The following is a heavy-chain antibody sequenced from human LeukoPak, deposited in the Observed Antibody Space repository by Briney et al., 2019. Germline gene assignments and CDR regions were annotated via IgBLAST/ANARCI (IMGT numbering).Heavy chain of an antibody. V-gene: IGHV4-61*02. CDR1: GGSISSGSYY. CDR2: IYTSGST. CDR3: VREGYDFWSGYLGEPYYYYGMDV. Sequence: SETLSLTCTVSGGSISSGSYYWSWIRQPAGKGLEWIGRIYTSGSTNYNPSLKSRVTISVNTSKNQFSLKLSSVTAADTAVYYCVREGYDFWSGYLGEPYYYYGMDVWGQGTTVTVSS. J-gene: IGHJ6*02. D-gene: IGHD3-3*01.